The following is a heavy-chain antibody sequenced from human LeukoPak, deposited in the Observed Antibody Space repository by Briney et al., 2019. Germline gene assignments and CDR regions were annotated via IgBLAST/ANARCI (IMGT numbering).Heavy chain of an antibody. V-gene: IGHV3-7*01. CDR3: ARDGSGRVPEMSAPDY. CDR2: INQDGSEK. J-gene: IGHJ4*02. D-gene: IGHD3-10*01. Sequence: PGGSLRLSCAASGFTLITYWMTWVRQAPGKGLEWVANINQDGSEKYYVGSVKGRFTISRDNARNSLYLQMNSLRAEDTAVYYCARDGSGRVPEMSAPDYWGQGTLVTVSS. CDR1: GFTLITYW.